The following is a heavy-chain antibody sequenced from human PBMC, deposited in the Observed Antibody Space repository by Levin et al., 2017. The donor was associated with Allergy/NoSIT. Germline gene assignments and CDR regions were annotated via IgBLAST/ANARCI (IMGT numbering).Heavy chain of an antibody. Sequence: GSLRLSCTVSGGSVSSETYYWSWIRQPPGKGLEWIGHIYSSGITNYSPSLQSRVTISVDTSKNKFSLRLNSVTAADTAVYYCARVGWASSGYHETCDVWGQGTMVTVSS. D-gene: IGHD3-22*01. V-gene: IGHV4-61*01. CDR2: IYSSGIT. J-gene: IGHJ3*01. CDR1: GGSVSSETYY. CDR3: ARVGWASSGYHETCDV.